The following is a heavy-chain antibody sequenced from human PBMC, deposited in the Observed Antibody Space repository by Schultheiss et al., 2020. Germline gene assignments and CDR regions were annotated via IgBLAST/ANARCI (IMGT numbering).Heavy chain of an antibody. CDR2: IYTSGST. Sequence: SETLSLTCTVSGGSISSGSYYWSWIRQPAGKGLEWIGRIYTSGSTNYNPSLKSRVTISVDTSKNQFSLKLSSVTAADTAVYYCARVRGDSSGYYPDTSRYYYYGMDVWGQGTTVTVSS. CDR3: ARVRGDSSGYYPDTSRYYYYGMDV. V-gene: IGHV4-61*02. CDR1: GGSISSGSYY. D-gene: IGHD3-22*01. J-gene: IGHJ6*02.